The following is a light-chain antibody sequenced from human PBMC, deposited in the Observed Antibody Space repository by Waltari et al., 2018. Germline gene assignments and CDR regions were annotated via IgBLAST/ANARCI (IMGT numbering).Light chain of an antibody. CDR2: GNS. V-gene: IGLV1-40*01. CDR1: SSTIGAGYD. Sequence: QSVLTQPPSVSGAPGQRVTISCTGSSSTIGAGYDVHWYQQLPGTAPNLLIYGNSNRPSGVPDRFSGSKSGTSASLAITGLQAEDEADYYCQSYDSSLSVVFGGGTKLTVL. CDR3: QSYDSSLSVV. J-gene: IGLJ2*01.